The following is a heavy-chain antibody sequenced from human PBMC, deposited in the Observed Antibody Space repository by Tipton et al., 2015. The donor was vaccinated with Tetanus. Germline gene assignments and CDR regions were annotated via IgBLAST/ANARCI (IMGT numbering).Heavy chain of an antibody. CDR1: GFTFSSYG. CDR3: ARDSTYLFDY. J-gene: IGHJ4*02. CDR2: MSKDGGFK. Sequence: SLRLSCAASGFTFSSYGMHWVRQAPGKGLEWVAVMSKDGGFKHYVDSAKGRFTISRDNAKNSLYLQMNSLRAEDTAVYYCARDSTYLFDYWGQGTLVTVSS. D-gene: IGHD2-2*01. V-gene: IGHV3-30*03.